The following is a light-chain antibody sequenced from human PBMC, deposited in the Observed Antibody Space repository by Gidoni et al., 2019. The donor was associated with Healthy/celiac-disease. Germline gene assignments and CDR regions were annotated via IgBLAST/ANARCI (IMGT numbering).Light chain of an antibody. V-gene: IGKV1-33*01. J-gene: IGKJ2*01. Sequence: DIQMTQSPSSLSASVGDRVTITCQASQDISNYLNWYQQKPGKAPKLLIYDASNLETGVPSRFSGSGSGKDFTFTSSSLQPEDIATYYCQQYDKLPHTFGQGTKLEIK. CDR2: DAS. CDR3: QQYDKLPHT. CDR1: QDISNY.